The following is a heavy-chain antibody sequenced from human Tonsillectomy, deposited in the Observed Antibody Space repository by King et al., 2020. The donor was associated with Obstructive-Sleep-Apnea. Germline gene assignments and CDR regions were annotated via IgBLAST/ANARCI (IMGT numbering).Heavy chain of an antibody. V-gene: IGHV3-48*01. CDR2: ISSSSGTI. Sequence: EVQLVESGGALVQPGGSLRLSCAASGFSFSGYSMNWVRQAPGMGLEWIAYISSSSGTIYYADSVKGRFTISRDNAKNSLYLQMNGLGAEDPAIYYCATDNACRYFGYWGQGTLVTDSS. J-gene: IGHJ4*02. CDR1: GFSFSGYS. CDR3: ATDNACRYFGY.